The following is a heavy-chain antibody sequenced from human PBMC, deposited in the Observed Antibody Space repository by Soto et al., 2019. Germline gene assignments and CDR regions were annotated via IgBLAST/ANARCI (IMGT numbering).Heavy chain of an antibody. CDR1: GGSISSGDYY. J-gene: IGHJ6*02. D-gene: IGHD2-2*01. Sequence: QVQLQESGPGLVKPSQTLSLTCTVSGGSISSGDYYWSWIRQPPGKGLEWIGYSHYSGSTYYNPSLKSRVTISVDMSKNQFSLKLSSGTAADTAVYYCARDHIVVVPTARVGRHYYYGMDVWGQGTTVTVSS. CDR2: SHYSGST. V-gene: IGHV4-30-4*01. CDR3: ARDHIVVVPTARVGRHYYYGMDV.